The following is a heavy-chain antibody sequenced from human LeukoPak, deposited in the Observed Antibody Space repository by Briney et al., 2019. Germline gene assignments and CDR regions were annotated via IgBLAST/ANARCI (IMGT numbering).Heavy chain of an antibody. J-gene: IGHJ4*02. CDR1: GGSISSYY. V-gene: IGHV4-59*08. Sequence: SETLSLTCTVSGGSISSYYWSWIRQPPGKGLEWIGYIYYSGSTNYNPSLKSRVTISVDTSKNQFSLKLSSVTAADTAVYYCARQAAGFDFDYWGQGTLVTVSS. D-gene: IGHD6-13*01. CDR3: ARQAAGFDFDY. CDR2: IYYSGST.